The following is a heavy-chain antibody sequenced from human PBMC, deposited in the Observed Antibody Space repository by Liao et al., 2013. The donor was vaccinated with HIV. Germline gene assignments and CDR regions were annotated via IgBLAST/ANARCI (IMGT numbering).Heavy chain of an antibody. CDR1: GASISSGSYY. Sequence: QVQLQESGPGLVKPSQTLSLTCTVSGASISSGSYYWSWIRQPAGKGLEWIGRIYTSGSTNYNPSLKSRVTMSVDTSKNQFSLKLSSVTAADTAVYYCARTGSSTRYYFDYWGQGT. CDR2: IYTSGST. CDR3: ARTGSSTRYYFDY. D-gene: IGHD3-10*01. V-gene: IGHV4-61*02. J-gene: IGHJ4*02.